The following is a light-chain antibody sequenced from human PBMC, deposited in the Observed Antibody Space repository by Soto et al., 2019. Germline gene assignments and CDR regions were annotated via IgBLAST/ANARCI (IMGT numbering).Light chain of an antibody. CDR3: GAWDGSLNNVL. Sequence: QSVLTQPPSASGTPGQRVTISCSGSGSSIGTNTVNWYRQLPGTAPKLLIYVNNQRPSGIPDRFSGSKSGTSATLGISGLQSEDEADYYCGAWDGSLNNVLFGGGTKLTVL. CDR2: VNN. V-gene: IGLV1-44*01. J-gene: IGLJ2*01. CDR1: GSSIGTNT.